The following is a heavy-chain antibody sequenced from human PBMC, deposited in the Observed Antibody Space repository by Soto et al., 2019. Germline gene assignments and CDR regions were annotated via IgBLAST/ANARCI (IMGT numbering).Heavy chain of an antibody. Sequence: QLQLVQSGTEVKNPGASVKVSCKASGFTFPGFGITWVRQAPGQGLEWMGWITASNGNTNYAQNLQGRVTMTTDTSTSIAYMELWRLGSDDTAVYYCARGYSYGSYWYFDLWGRGTLVTVSS. CDR2: ITASNGNT. D-gene: IGHD5-18*01. CDR1: GFTFPGFG. V-gene: IGHV1-18*04. CDR3: ARGYSYGSYWYFDL. J-gene: IGHJ2*01.